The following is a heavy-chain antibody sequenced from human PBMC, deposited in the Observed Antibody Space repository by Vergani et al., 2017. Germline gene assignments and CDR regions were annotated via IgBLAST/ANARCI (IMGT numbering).Heavy chain of an antibody. Sequence: QLVQSGAEVKKPGESLKISCKGSGYSFTSYWISWVRQMPGKGLEWMGRIDPSDSYTNYSPSFQGHVTISADKSSSTAYLQWSSLKAADTAVYYCARTWIQLWGDAFDIWGQGTTVTVSS. D-gene: IGHD5-18*01. CDR2: IDPSDSYT. CDR3: ARTWIQLWGDAFDI. CDR1: GYSFTSYW. V-gene: IGHV5-10-1*01. J-gene: IGHJ3*02.